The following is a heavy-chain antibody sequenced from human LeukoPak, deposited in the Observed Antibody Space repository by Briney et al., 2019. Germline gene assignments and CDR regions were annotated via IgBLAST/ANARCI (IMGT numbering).Heavy chain of an antibody. CDR2: ISYDGSNK. V-gene: IGHV3-30-3*01. Sequence: GGSLRLSCAASGLTFSSYAVHWVRQAPGKGLEGVAVISYDGSNKYYADSVKGRFTISRDNSKNTLYLQMNSLRAEDTAVYYCAREPLYNNGWQRHFDSWGQGTLVTVSS. CDR3: AREPLYNNGWQRHFDS. J-gene: IGHJ4*02. D-gene: IGHD6-19*01. CDR1: GLTFSSYA.